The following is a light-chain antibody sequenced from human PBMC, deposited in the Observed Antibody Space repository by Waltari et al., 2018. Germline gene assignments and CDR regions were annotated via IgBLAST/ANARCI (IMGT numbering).Light chain of an antibody. Sequence: DIQTTQSPSSLSASVGVRVTITCRASQRISSYLNWYMQKPGKAPKLLIYAASSLESGVPSRFSSSGFGTDFTLTINGLQAEDYAAYYCQQTYNNFRTFGQGTKVDVK. CDR1: QRISSY. CDR3: QQTYNNFRT. CDR2: AAS. J-gene: IGKJ1*01. V-gene: IGKV1-39*01.